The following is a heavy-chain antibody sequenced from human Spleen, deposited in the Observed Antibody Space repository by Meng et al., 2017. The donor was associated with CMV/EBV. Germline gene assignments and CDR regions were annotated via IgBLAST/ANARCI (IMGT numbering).Heavy chain of an antibody. J-gene: IGHJ3*02. Sequence: GGSLRLSCAASEFTFDDYATHWVRQIPGKGLEWVSGINWNSGNIVYADSMKGRFTISRDNAKNSLYLQMNSLRAEDTALYYCAKDTDGDASFADALDIWGQGTMVTVSS. CDR3: AKDTDGDASFADALDI. CDR1: EFTFDDYA. V-gene: IGHV3-9*01. D-gene: IGHD4-17*01. CDR2: INWNSGNI.